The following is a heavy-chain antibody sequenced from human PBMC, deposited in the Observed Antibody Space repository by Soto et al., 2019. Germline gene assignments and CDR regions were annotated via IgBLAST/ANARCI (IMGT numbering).Heavy chain of an antibody. CDR3: ARGEAYSGSYPTQIEDY. Sequence: SVKVSCKASGGTFSSYAISWVRQAPGQGLEWMGGIIPIFGTANYAQKFQGRVTITADESTSTAYMELSSLRSEDTAVYYCARGEAYSGSYPTQIEDYWGQGTLVTVSS. CDR2: IIPIFGTA. J-gene: IGHJ4*02. D-gene: IGHD1-26*01. CDR1: GGTFSSYA. V-gene: IGHV1-69*13.